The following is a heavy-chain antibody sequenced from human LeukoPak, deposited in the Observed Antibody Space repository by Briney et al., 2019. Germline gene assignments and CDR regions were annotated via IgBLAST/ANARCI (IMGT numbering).Heavy chain of an antibody. CDR2: IYYSGST. J-gene: IGHJ6*03. CDR1: GGSISSSSYY. D-gene: IGHD5-24*01. Sequence: SETLSLTCTVSGGSISSSSYYWGWIRQPPGKGLEWIGSIYYSGSTYYNPSLKSRVTISVDTSKNQSSLKLSSVTAADTAVYYCATNVEMATSKYYYYMDVWGKGTTVTVSS. CDR3: ATNVEMATSKYYYYMDV. V-gene: IGHV4-39*01.